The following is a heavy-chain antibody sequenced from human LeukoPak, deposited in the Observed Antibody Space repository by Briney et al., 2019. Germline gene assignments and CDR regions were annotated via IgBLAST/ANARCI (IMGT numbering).Heavy chain of an antibody. D-gene: IGHD1-26*01. V-gene: IGHV4-4*02. Sequence: SGTLSLTCAVSGGSISSSNWWSWVRPPPGKGLEWIGEIYHSGSTNYNPSLKSRVTISVDKSKNQFSLKLSSVTAADTAVYYCARSGGSYLYYFDYWGQGTLVTVSS. CDR3: ARSGGSYLYYFDY. CDR1: GGSISSSNW. J-gene: IGHJ4*02. CDR2: IYHSGST.